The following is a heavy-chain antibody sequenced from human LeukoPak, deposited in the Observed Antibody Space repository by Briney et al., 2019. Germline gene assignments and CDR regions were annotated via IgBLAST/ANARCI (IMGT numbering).Heavy chain of an antibody. V-gene: IGHV4-59*12. CDR2: MDYSRRT. CDR1: GGSISFYY. J-gene: IGHJ5*02. D-gene: IGHD3-16*02. Sequence: PSETLSLTCTVSGGSISFYYWIWIRQPPGKGLNWIAHMDYSRRTNYNPSLKSRVTISVDTSKNQVSLQLSSVTAADTAVYYCARDGINYDYVWGSYRPGWFDPWGQGTLVTVSS. CDR3: ARDGINYDYVWGSYRPGWFDP.